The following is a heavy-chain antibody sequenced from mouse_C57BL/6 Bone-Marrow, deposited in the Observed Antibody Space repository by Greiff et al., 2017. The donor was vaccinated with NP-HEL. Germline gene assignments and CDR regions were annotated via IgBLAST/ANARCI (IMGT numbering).Heavy chain of an antibody. V-gene: IGHV1-81*01. D-gene: IGHD2-5*01. Sequence: VQLQQSGAELARPGASVKLSCKASGYTFTSYGISWVKQRTGQGLEWIGEIYPRSGNTYYNEKFKGKATLTADKSSSTAYMELRSLTSEDSAVYFCAKGAIVTTAYWGQATLVTVSA. CDR1: GYTFTSYG. CDR2: IYPRSGNT. J-gene: IGHJ3*01. CDR3: AKGAIVTTAY.